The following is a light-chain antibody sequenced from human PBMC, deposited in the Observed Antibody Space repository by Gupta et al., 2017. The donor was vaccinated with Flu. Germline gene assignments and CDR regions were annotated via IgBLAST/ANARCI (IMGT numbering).Light chain of an antibody. CDR2: GAS. Sequence: ATLFVSPGERAILSCRASQSVRSNLDWYKQKPGQAPRLLIYGASTSDTGIPARFSGSGSGTELTLTISSRQLEDFAVYYCQQYKNWPPFTFGHGTKVDIK. CDR1: QSVRSN. V-gene: IGKV3-15*01. CDR3: QQYKNWPPFT. J-gene: IGKJ3*01.